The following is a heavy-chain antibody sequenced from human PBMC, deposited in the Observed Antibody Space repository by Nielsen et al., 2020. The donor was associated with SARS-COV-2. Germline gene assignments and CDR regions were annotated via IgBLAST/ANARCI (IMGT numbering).Heavy chain of an antibody. D-gene: IGHD6-13*01. CDR1: GFTFDDYT. V-gene: IGHV3-20*04. CDR3: ARETAAGTSPYYFDY. J-gene: IGHJ4*02. CDR2: VNWNGGST. Sequence: GESLKISCAASGFTFDDYTMSWVRQAPGKGLEWVSGVNWNGGSTGYADSVKGRFTISRDNAKNSLYLQMNSLRAEDTAFYYCARETAAGTSPYYFDYWGQGALVTVSS.